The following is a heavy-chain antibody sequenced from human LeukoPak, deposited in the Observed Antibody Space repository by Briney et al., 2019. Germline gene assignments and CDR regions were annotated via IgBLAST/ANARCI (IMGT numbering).Heavy chain of an antibody. CDR2: INHSGYT. J-gene: IGHJ4*02. D-gene: IGHD5/OR15-5a*01. V-gene: IGHV4-34*01. CDR3: TRMSTGHDY. CDR1: GVSFDDYY. Sequence: SETLSLTCAVSGVSFDDYYWSWVRQTPGKGLEWLGEINHSGYTNDSPSLKSRVTLSIDTSNKQFSLNLRSVTVADAGIYYCTRMSTGHDYWGQGTLVTVSS.